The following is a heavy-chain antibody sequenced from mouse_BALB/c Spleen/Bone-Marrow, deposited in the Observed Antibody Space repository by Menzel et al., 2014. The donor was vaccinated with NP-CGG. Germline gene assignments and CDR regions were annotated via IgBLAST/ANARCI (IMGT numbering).Heavy chain of an antibody. D-gene: IGHD2-3*01. J-gene: IGHJ2*01. CDR3: GRGGGWLLSFDY. Sequence: EVQLVESGGGLVKPGGSLKLSCAASGFTFSSYAMSWVRQTPEKRLEWVASISSGGSTYYPDSVKGRFTISRDNARNILYLQMSSLRSEDTAMYYCGRGGGWLLSFDYWGQGTTLTVSS. V-gene: IGHV5-6-5*01. CDR1: GFTFSSYA. CDR2: ISSGGST.